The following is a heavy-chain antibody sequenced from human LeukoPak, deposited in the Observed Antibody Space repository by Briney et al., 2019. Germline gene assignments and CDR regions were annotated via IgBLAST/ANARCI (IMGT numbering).Heavy chain of an antibody. J-gene: IGHJ4*02. D-gene: IGHD1-26*01. V-gene: IGHV3-9*01. CDR2: ISWNSGNI. CDR1: GFTFDDYA. Sequence: GGSLRLACADSGFTFDDYAIYWVPHAPGKGLELVSGISWNSGNIGYADSVKGRFTISRDNAKNSLYLQMNSLRAEDTALYYCAKDISVGATGLDYWGQGTLVTVSS. CDR3: AKDISVGATGLDY.